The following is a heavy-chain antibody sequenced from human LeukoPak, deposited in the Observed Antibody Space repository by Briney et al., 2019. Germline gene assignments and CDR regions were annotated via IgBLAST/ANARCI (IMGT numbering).Heavy chain of an antibody. CDR3: VRDHNWAFDY. V-gene: IGHV3-48*04. Sequence: QSGGSLRLSCEASGFTFSSYSMNWVRQSPGKGLEWIAYIRGGGDPINYADSVKGRFIISRDNAENSLSLEMNSLSADDTAVYYCVRDHNWAFDYWGLGTLVTVSS. D-gene: IGHD3-16*01. J-gene: IGHJ4*02. CDR1: GFTFSSYS. CDR2: IRGGGDPI.